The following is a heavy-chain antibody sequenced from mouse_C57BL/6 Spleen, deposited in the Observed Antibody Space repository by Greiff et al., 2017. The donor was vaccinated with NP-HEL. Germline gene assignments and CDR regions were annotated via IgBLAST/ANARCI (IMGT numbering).Heavy chain of an antibody. CDR2: IDPSDSYT. CDR3: ARSGITTVAPYAMDY. CDR1: GYTFTSYW. J-gene: IGHJ4*01. Sequence: QVQLQQPGAELVKPGASVKLSCKASGYTFTSYWMQWVKQRPGQGLEWIGEIDPSDSYTNYNQKFKGKATLTVDTSSSTAYMQLSSLTSEDSAVYYCARSGITTVAPYAMDYWGQGTSVTVSS. D-gene: IGHD1-1*01. V-gene: IGHV1-50*01.